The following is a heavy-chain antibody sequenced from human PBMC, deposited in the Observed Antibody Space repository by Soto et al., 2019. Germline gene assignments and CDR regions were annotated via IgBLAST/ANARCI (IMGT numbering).Heavy chain of an antibody. CDR1: GYTFTSYY. Sequence: ASVKVSCKASGYTFTSYYMHWVRQAPGQGLEWMGIINPSGGSTSYAQKFQGRVTMTRDTSTSTVYMELSSLRSEDTAVYYCAREFSYFGVYTEYYYYGMDVWGQGTTVTVSS. J-gene: IGHJ6*02. CDR3: AREFSYFGVYTEYYYYGMDV. D-gene: IGHD3-3*01. CDR2: INPSGGST. V-gene: IGHV1-46*01.